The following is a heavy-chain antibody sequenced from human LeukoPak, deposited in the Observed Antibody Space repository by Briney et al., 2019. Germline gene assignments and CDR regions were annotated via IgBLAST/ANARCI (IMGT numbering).Heavy chain of an antibody. CDR2: IYPGDSDT. CDR3: ARVRNDILTGPFDAFDI. V-gene: IGHV5-51*01. J-gene: IGHJ3*02. Sequence: GESLKISCKGSEYSFTSYWIGWVRQMPGKGLEWMGIIYPGDSDTRYSPSFQGQVTISADKSISTAYLQWSSLKASDTAMYYCARVRNDILTGPFDAFDIWGQGTMVTVSS. CDR1: EYSFTSYW. D-gene: IGHD3-9*01.